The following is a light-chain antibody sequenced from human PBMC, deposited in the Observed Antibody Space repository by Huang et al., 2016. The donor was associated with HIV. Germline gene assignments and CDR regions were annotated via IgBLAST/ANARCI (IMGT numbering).Light chain of an antibody. CDR2: AAS. J-gene: IGKJ2*01. V-gene: IGKV1-39*01. Sequence: DILMTQSPSSLSASVGDRVTITCRASQSVSTYLNWYQQKPGKAHKLLIYAASSLQSWVPSRFSGSGSWTDFTLTISSLQPDDFATYYCQQSYSTPFYTFGQGTKLEIK. CDR3: QQSYSTPFYT. CDR1: QSVSTY.